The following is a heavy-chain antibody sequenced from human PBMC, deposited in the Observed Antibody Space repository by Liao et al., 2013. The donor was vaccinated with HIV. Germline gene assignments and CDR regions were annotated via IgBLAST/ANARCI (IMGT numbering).Heavy chain of an antibody. V-gene: IGHV4-4*07. D-gene: IGHD3-3*01. CDR1: GGSISSYS. CDR2: IYSSGST. J-gene: IGHJ6*03. CDR3: ARDRADFWSGYYVDV. Sequence: QVQLQESGPGLVKPSATLSLKCTISGGSISSYSWNWIRQSAARGLEWIGRIYSSGSTNYNPSLKSRVTISVDTSKNQFSLKLSSVTAADTAVYYCARDRADFWSGYYVDVWGKGTTVTVSS.